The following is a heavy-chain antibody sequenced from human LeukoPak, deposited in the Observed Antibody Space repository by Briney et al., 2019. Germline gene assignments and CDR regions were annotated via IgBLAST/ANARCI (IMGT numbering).Heavy chain of an antibody. J-gene: IGHJ4*02. CDR2: ISSSSSYI. V-gene: IGHV3-21*01. CDR1: GFTFSSYS. Sequence: PGGSLRLSCAASGFTFSSYSMNWVRQAPGEGLEWVSSISSSSSYIYYADSVKGRFTISRDNAKNSLYLQMNSLRAEDTAVYYCAREPTYYYDSSGALWGQGTLVTVSS. CDR3: AREPTYYYDSSGAL. D-gene: IGHD3-22*01.